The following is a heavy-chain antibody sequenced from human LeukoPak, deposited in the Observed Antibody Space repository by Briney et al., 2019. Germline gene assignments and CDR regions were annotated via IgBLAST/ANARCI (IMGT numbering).Heavy chain of an antibody. CDR1: GYTFTSYD. D-gene: IGHD6-25*01. J-gene: IGHJ3*02. Sequence: GASVKVSCKASGYTFTSYDINWVRQATGQGLEWMGWMNPNSGNTGYAQKSQGRVTMTRNTSISTAYMELSSLRSEDTAVYYCARVSGRADAFDIWGQGTMVTVSS. V-gene: IGHV1-8*01. CDR3: ARVSGRADAFDI. CDR2: MNPNSGNT.